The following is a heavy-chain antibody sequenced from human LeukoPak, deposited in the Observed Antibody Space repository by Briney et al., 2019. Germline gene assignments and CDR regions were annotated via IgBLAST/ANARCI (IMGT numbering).Heavy chain of an antibody. CDR3: ARVGYCSSTSCYRNWFDP. CDR2: IYPGDSDT. CDR1: GYSFTSYW. V-gene: IGHV5-51*01. D-gene: IGHD2-2*02. Sequence: GESLKISCKGSGYSFTSYWIGWVRQMPGKGLEWMGIIYPGDSDTRYSPSFQGQVTISADKSISTAYLQWSSLEASDTAMYYCARVGYCSSTSCYRNWFDPWGQGTLVTVSS. J-gene: IGHJ5*02.